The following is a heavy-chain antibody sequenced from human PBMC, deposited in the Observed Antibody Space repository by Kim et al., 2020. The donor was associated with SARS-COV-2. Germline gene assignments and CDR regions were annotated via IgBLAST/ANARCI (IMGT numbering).Heavy chain of an antibody. V-gene: IGHV3-7*04. CDR3: SRVYCSGATCHAFTDY. CDR2: INLDGSET. J-gene: IGHJ4*01. D-gene: IGHD2-8*02. Sequence: GGSLRLSCAASGFTFSTYWMSWVRQAPGEGLEWVANINLDGSETFYVGSVKGRFTISRDTSKNSVFLQMNSLRAEDTAVYYCSRVYCSGATCHAFTDYWG. CDR1: GFTFSTYW.